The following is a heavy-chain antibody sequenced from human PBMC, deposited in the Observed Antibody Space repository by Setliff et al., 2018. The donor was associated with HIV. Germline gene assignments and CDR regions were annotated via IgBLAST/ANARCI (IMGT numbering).Heavy chain of an antibody. V-gene: IGHV1-2*02. CDR3: ARDLGYSSSSGWFDP. CDR1: GYTLTELS. D-gene: IGHD6-6*01. CDR2: ITPNSGGT. Sequence: ASVKVSCKVSGYTLTELSMHWVRQASGKGFEWMGWITPNSGGTNYAQKFQGRVTMTRDTSISTAYMELSRLRSDDTAVYYCARDLGYSSSSGWFDPWGQGTLVTV. J-gene: IGHJ5*02.